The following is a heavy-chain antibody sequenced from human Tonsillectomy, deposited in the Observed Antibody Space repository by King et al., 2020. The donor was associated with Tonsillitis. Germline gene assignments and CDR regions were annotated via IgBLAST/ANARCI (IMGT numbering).Heavy chain of an antibody. J-gene: IGHJ4*02. Sequence: VQLVESGGGVVQPGRSLRLSCAASGFTFSSHAMHWVRQAPGKGLEWVAVISYDGTNKYYADSVKGRFTISKDNSRNTLYLQMNSLRAEDTAVYYCARAAYYYDSSVYYLFDYWGQGTLVTVSS. CDR2: ISYDGTNK. CDR1: GFTFSSHA. V-gene: IGHV3-30*17. D-gene: IGHD3-22*01. CDR3: ARAAYYYDSSVYYLFDY.